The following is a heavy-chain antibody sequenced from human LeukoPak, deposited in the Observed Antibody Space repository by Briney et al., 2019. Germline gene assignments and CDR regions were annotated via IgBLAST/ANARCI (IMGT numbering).Heavy chain of an antibody. D-gene: IGHD6-6*01. CDR1: GGSISSYY. Sequence: ASETLSLTCTVSGGSISSYYWSWIRQPPGKGLEWIGSIYYSGSTYYNPSLKSRVTISVDTSKNQFSLKLSSVTAADTAVYYCARHRHKVYFDYWGQGTLVTVSS. CDR2: IYYSGST. J-gene: IGHJ4*02. V-gene: IGHV4-39*01. CDR3: ARHRHKVYFDY.